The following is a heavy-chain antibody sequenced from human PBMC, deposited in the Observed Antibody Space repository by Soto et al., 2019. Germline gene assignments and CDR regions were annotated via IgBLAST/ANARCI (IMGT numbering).Heavy chain of an antibody. Sequence: ASVXVSCKASGYTFTSYGISWVRQAPGQGLEWMGWISAYNGNTNYAQKLQGRVTMTTDTSTSTAYMELRSLRSDDTAVYYCARDNYSGYDSEGPYGSGWNFDYWGQGTLVTVSS. J-gene: IGHJ4*02. V-gene: IGHV1-18*01. CDR3: ARDNYSGYDSEGPYGSGWNFDY. CDR2: ISAYNGNT. CDR1: GYTFTSYG. D-gene: IGHD5-12*01.